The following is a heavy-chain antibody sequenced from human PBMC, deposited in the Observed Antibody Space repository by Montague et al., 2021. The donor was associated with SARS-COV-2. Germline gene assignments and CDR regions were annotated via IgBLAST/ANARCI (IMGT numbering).Heavy chain of an antibody. CDR2: IYYSGST. J-gene: IGHJ5*02. Sequence: SETLSLTCTVSGGSISSYYWSWIRQPPGKGLEWIGYIYYSGSTNYNPSLKSRVTISVDTSKNQFSLKLSSVTAADTAVYYCAGCITIFGVVGSWFDPWGQGTLVTVPS. D-gene: IGHD3-3*01. CDR3: AGCITIFGVVGSWFDP. V-gene: IGHV4-59*01. CDR1: GGSISSYY.